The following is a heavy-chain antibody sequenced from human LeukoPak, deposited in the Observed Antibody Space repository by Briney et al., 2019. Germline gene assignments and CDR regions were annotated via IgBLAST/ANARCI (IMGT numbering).Heavy chain of an antibody. CDR3: AFDSSGYPAPFDY. V-gene: IGHV3-21*01. D-gene: IGHD3-22*01. CDR2: ISSSSSYI. CDR1: GFTFSSYS. Sequence: KPGGSLRLSCAASGFTFSSYSMNWVRQAPGKGLEWVSSISSSSSYIYYADSVKGRFTISRDNAKNSLYLQMNSLRAEDTAVYYCAFDSSGYPAPFDYWGQGTLVTVSS. J-gene: IGHJ4*02.